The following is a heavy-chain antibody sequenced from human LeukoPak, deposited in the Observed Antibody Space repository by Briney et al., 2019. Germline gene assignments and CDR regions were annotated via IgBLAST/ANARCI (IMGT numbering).Heavy chain of an antibody. J-gene: IGHJ4*02. D-gene: IGHD1-26*01. CDR2: IYNGAIT. CDR1: GGSISSYY. Sequence: SETLSLTCTVSGGSISSYYWSWIRQPPGKGLEWIGYIYNGAITNYNPSLMSRVTISVDTSKNQFSLKLTSVTAADTAVYYCARDSSGRLDYWGQGTLVTVSS. V-gene: IGHV4-59*01. CDR3: ARDSSGRLDY.